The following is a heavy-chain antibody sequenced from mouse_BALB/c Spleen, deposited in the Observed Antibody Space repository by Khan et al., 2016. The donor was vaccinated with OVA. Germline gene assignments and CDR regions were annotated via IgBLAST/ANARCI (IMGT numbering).Heavy chain of an antibody. Sequence: VRLQQSGPELVKPGTSMKISCKTSGYSFIDYALNWVKQSPGKNLEWIGLINTYNGGTTYNQKFKGKATLTVDKSSTTAYMELLSLTSEDSAVYYCAKGGTYVGYAMDYWGQGTSVTVSS. CDR3: AKGGTYVGYAMDY. D-gene: IGHD1-1*02. CDR2: INTYNGGT. V-gene: IGHV1-18*01. J-gene: IGHJ4*01. CDR1: GYSFIDYA.